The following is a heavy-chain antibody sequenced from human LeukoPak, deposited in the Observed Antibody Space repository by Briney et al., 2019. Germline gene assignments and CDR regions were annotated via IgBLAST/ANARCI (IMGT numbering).Heavy chain of an antibody. CDR3: AREATTKTGRVYYFDY. J-gene: IGHJ4*02. V-gene: IGHV3-64*01. CDR1: GFTFGICA. D-gene: IGHD3-16*01. CDR2: ISSNGYST. Sequence: GGSLRLSCEASGFTFGICAMHWVRQAPGKGLEYTSGISSNGYSTYYANSVKGRFTISRDNSKNTLYLQMGSLRDEDMAVFYCAREATTKTGRVYYFDYWGQGTLVTVSS.